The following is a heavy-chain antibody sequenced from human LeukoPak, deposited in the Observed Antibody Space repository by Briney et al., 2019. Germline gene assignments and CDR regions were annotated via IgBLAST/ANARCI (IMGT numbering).Heavy chain of an antibody. CDR2: FYSSGNV. CDR3: ARDSGRIAAVGTTHYYGMDV. CDR1: GGSISNYY. D-gene: IGHD6-13*01. V-gene: IGHV4-4*07. Sequence: SETLSLTCTVSGGSISNYYWSWLRQPAGKGLEWIGRFYSSGNVKYNSSLQSRVIVSVDTSKNQFSLKLTSVTAADTAVYYCARDSGRIAAVGTTHYYGMDVWGPGTTVTVSS. J-gene: IGHJ6*02.